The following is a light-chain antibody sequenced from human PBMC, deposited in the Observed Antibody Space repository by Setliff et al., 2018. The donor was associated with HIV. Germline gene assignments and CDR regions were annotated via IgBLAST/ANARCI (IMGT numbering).Light chain of an antibody. V-gene: IGLV2-14*02. CDR1: SGHIGNYNI. CDR2: EGT. J-gene: IGLJ1*01. Sequence: QSVLTQRASVSGSPGQSITLSCTGTSGHIGNYNIFSWYQQHPGKVPKLIIYEGTKRPSGVSNRFSGSTSGNTASLTISGLRAEDEADYYCISYAGSSTQVLGTGTKVTVL. CDR3: ISYAGSSTQV.